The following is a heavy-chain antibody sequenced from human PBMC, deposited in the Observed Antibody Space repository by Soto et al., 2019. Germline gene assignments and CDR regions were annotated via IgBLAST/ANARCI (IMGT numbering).Heavy chain of an antibody. Sequence: GGSLRLSCAASGFTFSTYWMHLVRQGPGKGLVWVSRINSDGSSTSYADSVKGRFTISRDNAKSSLYLQMNNLRAEDTAVYYCAREFIYGSRSYHNYWGQGTLVTVSS. J-gene: IGHJ4*02. CDR3: AREFIYGSRSYHNY. D-gene: IGHD3-10*01. CDR1: GFTFSTYW. V-gene: IGHV3-74*01. CDR2: INSDGSST.